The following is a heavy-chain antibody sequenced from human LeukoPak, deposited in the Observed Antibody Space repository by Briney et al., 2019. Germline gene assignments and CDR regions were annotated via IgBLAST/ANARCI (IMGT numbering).Heavy chain of an antibody. D-gene: IGHD3-10*01. Sequence: GGSLRLSCAASGFTFSSYAMSWVHQAPGRGLEWVSAISGSGGSTHYADSEKGRFTISRDNSKNTLYLQMNSLRAEDTAVYYCAKDRAVRGVTHFDYWGQGTLVTVSS. CDR1: GFTFSSYA. CDR3: AKDRAVRGVTHFDY. J-gene: IGHJ4*02. CDR2: ISGSGGST. V-gene: IGHV3-23*01.